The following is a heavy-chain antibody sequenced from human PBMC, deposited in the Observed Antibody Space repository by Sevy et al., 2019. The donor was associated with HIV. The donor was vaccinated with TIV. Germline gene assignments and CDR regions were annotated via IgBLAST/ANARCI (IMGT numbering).Heavy chain of an antibody. CDR2: IYYSGST. V-gene: IGHV4-39*01. J-gene: IGHJ3*02. CDR1: GGSISSSSYY. D-gene: IGHD2-2*02. Sequence: SETLSLTCTVSGGSISSSSYYWGWIRQPPGKGLEWIGSIYYSGSTYYNPSLKSRVTISVDTSKNQFSLKLSSVTAADTAVYYCAGHFIVVVPAAIRGAFDIWGQGTMVTVSS. CDR3: AGHFIVVVPAAIRGAFDI.